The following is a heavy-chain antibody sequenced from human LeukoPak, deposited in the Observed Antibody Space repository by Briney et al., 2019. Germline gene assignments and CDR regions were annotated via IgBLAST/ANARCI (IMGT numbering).Heavy chain of an antibody. CDR1: GGSISSGGYS. CDR3: ARVKYTSGWHFDY. J-gene: IGHJ4*02. CDR2: IYQSGST. D-gene: IGHD6-19*01. Sequence: PSQTLSLTRAVSGGSISSGGYSWSWIRQPPGKGLEWIGYIYQSGSTYYNPSLKSRVTISVDRSKNQFSLKLSSVTAADTAVYYCARVKYTSGWHFDYWGQGTLVTVSS. V-gene: IGHV4-30-2*01.